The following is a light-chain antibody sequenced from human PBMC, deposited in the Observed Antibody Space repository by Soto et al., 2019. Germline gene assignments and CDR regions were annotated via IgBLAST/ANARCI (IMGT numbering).Light chain of an antibody. Sequence: DIVMTQSPDSLAVSLGERATINCKSSQSVLYSSNNKNYLAWYQQKPGQPPKLLIYWASTRESGVPERFRGSGYGTEFTLTISSLQAEDGAVYYCQQYYSTPRTFGQGTKVEIK. CDR3: QQYYSTPRT. J-gene: IGKJ1*01. V-gene: IGKV4-1*01. CDR1: QSVLYSSNNKNY. CDR2: WAS.